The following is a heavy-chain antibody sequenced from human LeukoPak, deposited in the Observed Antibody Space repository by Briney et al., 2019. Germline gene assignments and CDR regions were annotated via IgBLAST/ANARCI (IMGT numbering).Heavy chain of an antibody. CDR3: ARRGTAFDAFDI. CDR1: GYSFPDYW. V-gene: IGHV5-51*01. CDR2: IYPADSDT. Sequence: GESLKISCQASGYSFPDYWIGWVRQMPGKGLEWMGIIYPADSDTRYSPSFQGQVTISADKSNSAAYLQWSRLKASDTAMYYCARRGTAFDAFDIWGQETMVTVSS. J-gene: IGHJ3*02. D-gene: IGHD1-1*01.